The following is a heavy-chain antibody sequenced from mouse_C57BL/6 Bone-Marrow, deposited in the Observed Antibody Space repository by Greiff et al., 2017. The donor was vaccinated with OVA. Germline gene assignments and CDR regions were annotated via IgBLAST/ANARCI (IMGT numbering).Heavy chain of an antibody. D-gene: IGHD1-1*01. Sequence: QVQLLQPGAELVKPGASVKLSCKASGYTFTSYWMQWVKQRPGQGLEWIGEIDPSDSYTNYNQKFKGKATLTVDTSTSKPSMQLSSLTSEDSAVYYLSRRTTLVDYWGQGTTLTVSS. V-gene: IGHV1-50*01. CDR2: IDPSDSYT. CDR1: GYTFTSYW. J-gene: IGHJ2*01. CDR3: SRRTTLVDY.